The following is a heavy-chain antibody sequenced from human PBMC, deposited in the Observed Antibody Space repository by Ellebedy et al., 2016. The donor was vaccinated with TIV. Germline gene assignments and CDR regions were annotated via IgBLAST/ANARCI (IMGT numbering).Heavy chain of an antibody. J-gene: IGHJ6*02. CDR1: GFTFDDYA. Sequence: PGGSLRLSCAASGFTFDDYAMHWVRQAPGKGLEWVSGISWNSGSIGYADSVKGRFTISRDNAKNSLYLQMNSLRVEDMALYYCAKGIAVVGKFYYGMDVWGQGTTVTVSS. CDR3: AKGIAVVGKFYYGMDV. CDR2: ISWNSGSI. D-gene: IGHD6-13*01. V-gene: IGHV3-9*03.